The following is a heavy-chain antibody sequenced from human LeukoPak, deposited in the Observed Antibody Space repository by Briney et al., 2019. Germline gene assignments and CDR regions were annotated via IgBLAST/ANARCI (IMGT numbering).Heavy chain of an antibody. J-gene: IGHJ3*02. CDR1: GFTFDDYA. Sequence: GGSLRLSCAASGFTFDDYAMHWVRQAPGKGLEWVSGISLNSGSRGYADSVKGRFTISRDNAKNSLFLQMNSLTTEDTALYYCAKGLSIDYGDYVNAFGIWGQGTMVTVSS. V-gene: IGHV3-9*01. CDR3: AKGLSIDYGDYVNAFGI. D-gene: IGHD4-17*01. CDR2: ISLNSGSR.